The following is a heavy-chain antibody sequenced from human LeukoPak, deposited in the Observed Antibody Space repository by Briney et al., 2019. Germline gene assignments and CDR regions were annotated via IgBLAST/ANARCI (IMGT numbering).Heavy chain of an antibody. CDR2: ISAYNGNT. D-gene: IGHD3-3*01. V-gene: IGHV1-18*01. J-gene: IGHJ6*03. CDR1: GYTFTSYG. CDR3: ARLIFGVASDYYYYYMDV. Sequence: ASVKVSCKASGYTFTSYGISWVRQAPGQGLEWMGWISAYNGNTNYAQKLQGRVTMTTDTSTSTAYMELRSLRSDDTAVYYCARLIFGVASDYYYYYMDVWGKGTTVTVSS.